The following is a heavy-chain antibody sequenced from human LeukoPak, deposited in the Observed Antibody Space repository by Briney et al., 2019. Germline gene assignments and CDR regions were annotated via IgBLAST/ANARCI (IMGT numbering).Heavy chain of an antibody. Sequence: GGSLRLSCAASGFTSSSYWMSWVRQAPGKGLEWVSVIYSGGSTYYADSVKGRFTISRDNSKNTLYLQMNSLRAEDTAVYYCARKRGYSGYDFWGQGTLVTVSS. CDR3: ARKRGYSGYDF. J-gene: IGHJ4*02. CDR1: GFTSSSYW. D-gene: IGHD5-12*01. V-gene: IGHV3-66*01. CDR2: IYSGGST.